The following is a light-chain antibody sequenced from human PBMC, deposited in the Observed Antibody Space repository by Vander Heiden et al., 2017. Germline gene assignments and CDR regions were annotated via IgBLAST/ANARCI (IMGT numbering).Light chain of an antibody. CDR3: QQYET. CDR2: KTS. J-gene: IGKJ1*01. V-gene: IGKV1-5*03. CDR1: QSVGTW. Sequence: DIQLTQSPFTLSASVGDRVTITCRASQSVGTWVAWYQQKSGKAPKLLIYKTSTLENGVPSRFSGSGSGTEFTLTITNLQPDDSATYYCQQYETFGQGTTVAIK.